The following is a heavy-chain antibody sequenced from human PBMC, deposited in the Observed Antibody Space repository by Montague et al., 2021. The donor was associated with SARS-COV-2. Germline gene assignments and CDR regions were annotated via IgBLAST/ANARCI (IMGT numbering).Heavy chain of an antibody. V-gene: IGHV4-59*12. CDR3: ARVFRGQRLAFDF. CDR2: IYSSGSA. D-gene: IGHD6-25*01. J-gene: IGHJ4*02. CDR1: GSSITSYY. Sequence: SETLSLTCTVSGSSITSYYWSWIRQAPGKGLEWIAYIYSSGSASYNPSLRSRVTMSVGKSTNQFSLRLNSVTAADTAVYYCARVFRGQRLAFDFWGQGALVIVSS.